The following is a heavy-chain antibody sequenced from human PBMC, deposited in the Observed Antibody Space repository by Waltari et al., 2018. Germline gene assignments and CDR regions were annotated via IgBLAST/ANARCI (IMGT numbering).Heavy chain of an antibody. CDR2: IKQDGTEK. D-gene: IGHD2-8*01. V-gene: IGHV3-7*01. Sequence: KGLEWVANIKQDGTEKYYVDSVKARFTISRDNAKNSLYPQMNSLRAENTAVYYGARTKAAFDIWGQGTMVTVSS. CDR3: ARTKAAFDI. J-gene: IGHJ3*02.